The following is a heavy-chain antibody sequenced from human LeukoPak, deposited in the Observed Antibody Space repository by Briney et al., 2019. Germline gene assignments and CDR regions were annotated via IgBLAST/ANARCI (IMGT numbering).Heavy chain of an antibody. Sequence: SETLSLTCTVSGDSISSSSYYWGWIRQPPGKGLEWIGSIYYSGSTSYNPSLKSRVTISLDTSKNQFSLKLTSVAAADTAVYYCARKGYSISWYSPWGQGTLVTVSS. D-gene: IGHD6-13*01. CDR2: IYYSGST. CDR3: ARKGYSISWYSP. V-gene: IGHV4-39*07. J-gene: IGHJ5*02. CDR1: GDSISSSSYY.